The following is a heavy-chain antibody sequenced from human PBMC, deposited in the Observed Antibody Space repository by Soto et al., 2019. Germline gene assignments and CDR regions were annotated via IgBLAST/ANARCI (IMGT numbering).Heavy chain of an antibody. D-gene: IGHD3-10*01. J-gene: IGHJ6*02. CDR2: ISYDGSNK. CDR1: GFTFSSYG. V-gene: IGHV3-30*03. CDR3: ARGNYGMDV. Sequence: GGSLRLSCAASGFTFSSYGMHWVRQAPGKGLEWVAVISYDGSNKYYADSVKGRFTVSRDNAKNTLYLQMNSLRAEDTAVYYCARGNYGMDVWGQGTTVTVSS.